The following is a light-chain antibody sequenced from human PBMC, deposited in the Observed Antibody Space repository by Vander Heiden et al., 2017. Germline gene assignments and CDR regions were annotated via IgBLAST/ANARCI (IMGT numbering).Light chain of an antibody. J-gene: IGKJ1*01. CDR3: SQCKHWPWT. CDR2: KVS. CDR1: QSLVYSDGNTY. V-gene: IGKV2-30*01. Sequence: DVVMTQSPLSLPVTLGQPASISCRSSQSLVYSDGNTYLNWFQQRPCLSPRRLIYKVSNRDSGVPDRFSGSGSGTDFTLKISRVEAEDVGVYYCSQCKHWPWTFGQGTKVEIK.